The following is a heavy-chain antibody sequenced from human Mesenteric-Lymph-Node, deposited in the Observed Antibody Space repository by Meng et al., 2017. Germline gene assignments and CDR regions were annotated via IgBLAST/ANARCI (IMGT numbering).Heavy chain of an antibody. D-gene: IGHD1-1*01. J-gene: IGHJ4*02. Sequence: GGPLRLPCVVSTLTFSDYNMNWVRQAPGKGLEWISYISNGGGITILYADSVKGRFTISRDDAKNSVFLQMNSLRAEDTAVYYCAKAGPLTNELDYWGQGTLVTVSS. CDR1: TLTFSDYN. CDR3: AKAGPLTNELDY. V-gene: IGHV3-48*03. CDR2: ISNGGGITI.